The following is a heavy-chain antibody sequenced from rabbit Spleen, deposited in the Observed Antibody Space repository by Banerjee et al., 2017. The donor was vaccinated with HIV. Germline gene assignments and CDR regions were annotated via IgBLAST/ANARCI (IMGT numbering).Heavy chain of an antibody. V-gene: IGHV1S43*01. Sequence: QQQLVESGGGLVKPGASLTLTCTASGFSFSNGYDMCWVRQAPGKGLEWIACIYGGSGSTYYASWAKGRFTITRSTSLNTVTLQMTSLTAADTATYFCARAASARTYYPDSFTLWGPGTLVTVS. J-gene: IGHJ4*01. CDR1: GFSFSNGYD. CDR3: ARAASARTYYPDSFTL. D-gene: IGHD8-1*01. CDR2: IYGGSGST.